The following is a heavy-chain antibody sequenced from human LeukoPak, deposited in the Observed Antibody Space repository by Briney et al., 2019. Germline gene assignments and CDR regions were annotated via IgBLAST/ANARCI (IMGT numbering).Heavy chain of an antibody. J-gene: IGHJ4*02. Sequence: GGSLRLSCAASGFTFSSYAMSWVRQAPGKGLEWVSAISGSGGSTYYADSVKGRFTISRDNAKVSLYLQMSSLRAEDTAVYYCARDHNWGSDYWGQGTLVTVSS. CDR3: ARDHNWGSDY. V-gene: IGHV3-23*01. CDR2: ISGSGGST. D-gene: IGHD7-27*01. CDR1: GFTFSSYA.